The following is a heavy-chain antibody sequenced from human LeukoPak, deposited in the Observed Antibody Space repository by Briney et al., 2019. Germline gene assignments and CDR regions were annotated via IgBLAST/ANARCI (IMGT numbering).Heavy chain of an antibody. D-gene: IGHD1-26*01. CDR2: IYYSGST. CDR3: ARQPLEGPRELLGHFDY. CDR1: GGSISSYY. J-gene: IGHJ4*02. Sequence: SETLSLTCTVSGGSISSYYWSWIRQPPGKGLEWIGYIYYSGSTNYNPSLKSRVTISVDTSKNQFSLKLSSVTAADTAVYYCARQPLEGPRELLGHFDYWGQGTLVTVSS. V-gene: IGHV4-59*08.